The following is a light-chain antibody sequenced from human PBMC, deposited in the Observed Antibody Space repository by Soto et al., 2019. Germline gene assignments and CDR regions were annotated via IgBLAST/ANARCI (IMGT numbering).Light chain of an antibody. CDR2: AAS. J-gene: IGKJ1*01. Sequence: DIQMTQPPCTLSASLGDRVTITWRASQSISSWLAWYQQKPGKAPKLLIYAASTLQSGVPSRFSGSGSGTDFTLTINSLQPEDFATYYCQQAYDIPRTFGQGTKVDI. V-gene: IGKV1-12*01. CDR1: QSISSW. CDR3: QQAYDIPRT.